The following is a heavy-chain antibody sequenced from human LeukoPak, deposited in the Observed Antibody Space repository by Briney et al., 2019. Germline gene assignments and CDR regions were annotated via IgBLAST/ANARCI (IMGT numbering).Heavy chain of an antibody. CDR1: GGSFSGYY. CDR3: ARGWFDP. J-gene: IGHJ5*02. Sequence: ASETLSLTCAVYGGSFSGYYWSWIRQPPGKGLEWIGEINHSGSTYYNPSLKSRVTISVDTSKNQFSLKLSSVTAADTAVYYCARGWFDPWGQGTLVTVSS. CDR2: INHSGST. V-gene: IGHV4-34*01.